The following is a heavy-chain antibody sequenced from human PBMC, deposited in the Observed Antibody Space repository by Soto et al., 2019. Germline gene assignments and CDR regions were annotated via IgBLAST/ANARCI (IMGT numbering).Heavy chain of an antibody. Sequence: SETLSLTCAVYGGSFSGYYWSWIRQPPGKGLEWIGEINHSGSTNYNPSLKSRVTISVDTSKNQFSLKLSSVTAADTAVYYCARATGDTMVRAIDYWGQGTLVTVSS. J-gene: IGHJ4*02. CDR1: GGSFSGYY. CDR2: INHSGST. D-gene: IGHD3-10*01. CDR3: ARATGDTMVRAIDY. V-gene: IGHV4-34*01.